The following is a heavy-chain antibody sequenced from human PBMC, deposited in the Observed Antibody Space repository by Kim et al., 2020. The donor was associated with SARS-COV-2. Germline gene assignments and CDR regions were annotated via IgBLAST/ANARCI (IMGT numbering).Heavy chain of an antibody. J-gene: IGHJ4*02. CDR2: ISYDGGDK. CDR3: AKVGSAWTRYVYHFDY. CDR1: GFTFSSYV. V-gene: IGHV3-30*18. Sequence: GGSLRLSCAASGFTFSSYVIHWLRQAPGKGLEWVAAISYDGGDKYYADSVRGRFTVSRDNPKNTLYLQMNSLIAEDTALYYCAKVGSAWTRYVYHFDYWGQGTLVTVSS. D-gene: IGHD6-19*01.